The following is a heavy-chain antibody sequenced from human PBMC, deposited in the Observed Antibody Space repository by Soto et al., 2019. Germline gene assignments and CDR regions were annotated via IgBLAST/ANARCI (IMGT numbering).Heavy chain of an antibody. CDR3: VKGEYYYDSSGYYPFDY. CDR2: IITNGGST. D-gene: IGHD3-22*01. CDR1: GFTYSIYA. J-gene: IGHJ4*02. Sequence: PEASLRHHCSSSGFTYSIYAMHGVTQVPGKELVYVSSIITNGGSTDYADSVKGRFTISRDNSKNTVYLQMSSLRFEDMAVYYCVKGEYYYDSSGYYPFDYWGQGT. V-gene: IGHV3-64D*06.